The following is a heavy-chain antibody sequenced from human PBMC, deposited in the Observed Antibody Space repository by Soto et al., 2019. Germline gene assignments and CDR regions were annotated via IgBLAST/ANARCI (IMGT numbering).Heavy chain of an antibody. CDR2: IDTSGNT. Sequence: SETLSLTCTVSGGSISTYYWSWIRQPAGKGLEWIGRIDTSGNTNFNPSLKSRVAISADTSRNQFSLRVTSVTAADTAVYYCAGREFASSSFHYYYYAVDVWGQGTTVTVSS. CDR1: GGSISTYY. D-gene: IGHD6-6*01. V-gene: IGHV4-4*07. CDR3: AGREFASSSFHYYYYAVDV. J-gene: IGHJ6*02.